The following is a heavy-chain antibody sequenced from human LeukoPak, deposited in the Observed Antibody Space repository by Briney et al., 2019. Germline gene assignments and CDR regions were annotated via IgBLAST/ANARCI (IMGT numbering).Heavy chain of an antibody. CDR2: INPSGGST. CDR1: GYTFTDYY. Sequence: GASVKVSCKASGYTFTDYYMHWVRQAPAQGLEWMGIINPSGGSTRYAQKFQGRVTMTRDTSTSTVYMELSSLRSEDTAVYYCARDQTYYYDSSGYMAYYFDYWGQGTLVTVSS. CDR3: ARDQTYYYDSSGYMAYYFDY. D-gene: IGHD3-22*01. J-gene: IGHJ4*02. V-gene: IGHV1-46*01.